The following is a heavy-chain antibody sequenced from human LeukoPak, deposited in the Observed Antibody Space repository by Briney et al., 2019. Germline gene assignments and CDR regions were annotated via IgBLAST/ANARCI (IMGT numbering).Heavy chain of an antibody. J-gene: IGHJ5*02. CDR2: INPSSGGT. Sequence: ASVKVSCKASGYTFTDYYMHWVRQAPGQGLEWMGWINPSSGGTNYAQKFQGRVTMTRDTSINIDYMGLSSLRSDDTAVYYCARDLNGGNSAWGQGTLVTVSS. V-gene: IGHV1-2*02. CDR3: ARDLNGGNSA. D-gene: IGHD4-23*01. CDR1: GYTFTDYY.